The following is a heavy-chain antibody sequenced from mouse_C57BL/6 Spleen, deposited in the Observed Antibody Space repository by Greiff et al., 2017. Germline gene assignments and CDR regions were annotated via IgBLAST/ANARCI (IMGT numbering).Heavy chain of an antibody. Sequence: QVQLQQSGAELVKPGASVKMSCKASGYTFTSYWITWVKQRPGQGLEWIGDIYPGSGSTNYNEKFKSKATLTVDTSSSPAYMQLSSLTSEDSAVYYCANYYGSSYYAMDYWGQGTSVTVSS. CDR3: ANYYGSSYYAMDY. CDR2: IYPGSGST. V-gene: IGHV1-55*01. CDR1: GYTFTSYW. J-gene: IGHJ4*01. D-gene: IGHD1-1*01.